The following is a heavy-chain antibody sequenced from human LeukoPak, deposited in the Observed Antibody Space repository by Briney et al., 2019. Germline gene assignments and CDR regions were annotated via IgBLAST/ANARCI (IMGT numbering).Heavy chain of an antibody. J-gene: IGHJ4*02. V-gene: IGHV1-69*04. CDR2: IIPILGIA. D-gene: IGHD6-19*01. CDR1: GYTFTSYG. CDR3: ARADTSSGWYVDY. Sequence: ASVKVSCKASGYTFTSYGISWVRQAPGQGLEWMGRIIPILGIANYAQKFQGRVTITADKSTSTAYMELSSLRSEDTAVYYCARADTSSGWYVDYWGQGTLVTVSS.